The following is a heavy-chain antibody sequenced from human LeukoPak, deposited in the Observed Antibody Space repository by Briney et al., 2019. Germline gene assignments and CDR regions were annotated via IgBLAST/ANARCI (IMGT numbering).Heavy chain of an antibody. CDR3: AKVLTTGSYGDYLDAFDI. CDR2: ISYDGSNK. D-gene: IGHD4-17*01. V-gene: IGHV3-30*18. CDR1: GFTFSSYG. J-gene: IGHJ3*02. Sequence: GGSLRLSCAASGFTFSSYGMHWVRQAPGKGLEWVAVISYDGSNKYYADSVKGRSTISRDNSKNTLYLQMNSLRAEDTAVYYCAKVLTTGSYGDYLDAFDIWGQGTMVTVSS.